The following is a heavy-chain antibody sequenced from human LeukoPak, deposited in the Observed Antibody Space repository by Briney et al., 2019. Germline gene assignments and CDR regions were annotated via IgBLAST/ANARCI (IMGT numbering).Heavy chain of an antibody. CDR3: ARPPLITATGRRAFDI. CDR2: INHSGST. D-gene: IGHD6-13*01. V-gene: IGHV4-34*01. J-gene: IGHJ3*02. Sequence: SETLSLTCGVYGGSFSGYYWSWIRQPPGKGLEWIGEINHSGSTNYNPSLKSRVTISVDTSKNQFSLNLSSVTAADTAVYYCARPPLITATGRRAFDIWGQGTMVTVSS. CDR1: GGSFSGYY.